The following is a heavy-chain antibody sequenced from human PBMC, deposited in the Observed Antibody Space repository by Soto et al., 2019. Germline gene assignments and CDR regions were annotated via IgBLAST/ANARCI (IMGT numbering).Heavy chain of an antibody. V-gene: IGHV1-3*01. D-gene: IGHD3-22*01. Sequence: QVQLVQSGAEVKKPGASVKVSCKASGYTFTSYAMHWVRQAPGQRLEWMGWINAGNGNTKYSQKFQGRVTITRDTSASTAYMELRSMRAEDTAVYYCASSYYYDSSGYTSLYYYYGMDVWGPGTTVTVSS. CDR1: GYTFTSYA. CDR2: INAGNGNT. J-gene: IGHJ6*02. CDR3: ASSYYYDSSGYTSLYYYYGMDV.